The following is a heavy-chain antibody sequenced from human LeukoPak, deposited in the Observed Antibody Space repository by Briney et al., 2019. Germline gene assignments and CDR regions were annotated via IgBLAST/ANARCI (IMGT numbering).Heavy chain of an antibody. V-gene: IGHV4-4*09. Sequence: ASETLSLTCTVSGVSINTYYASWIRQAPGKGLKFIGFIYNGGNTNYNPSLKSRATISVDTSNNQFSLRLTSVTAADTAMYYCAAGPWELDFWGQGTLVTVSS. CDR2: IYNGGNT. CDR3: AAGPWELDF. J-gene: IGHJ4*02. D-gene: IGHD1-26*01. CDR1: GVSINTYY.